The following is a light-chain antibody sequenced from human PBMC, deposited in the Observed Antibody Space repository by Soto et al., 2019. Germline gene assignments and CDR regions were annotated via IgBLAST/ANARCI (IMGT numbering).Light chain of an antibody. CDR3: QQHNSYLST. CDR1: QSISSW. J-gene: IGKJ3*01. CDR2: KAS. V-gene: IGKV1-5*03. Sequence: DIQMTQSPSTLSASVGDRVTITCRASQSISSWLAWYQQKPGKAPKLLIYKASSLESGVPSRFSGSGSGTEFTLTISSLQPDDFATYYCQQHNSYLSTFGPGTKVDIK.